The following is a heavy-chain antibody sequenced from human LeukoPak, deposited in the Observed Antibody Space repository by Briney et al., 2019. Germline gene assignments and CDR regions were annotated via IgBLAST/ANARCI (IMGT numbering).Heavy chain of an antibody. CDR3: ARIGEQQLADY. D-gene: IGHD6-13*01. V-gene: IGHV4-59*01. CDR1: GGSISSYY. Sequence: PETLSLTCTVSGGSISSYYWSWIRQPPGKGLEWIGYIYYSGSTNYNPSLKSRVTISVDTSKNQFSLKLSSVTAADTAVYYCARIGEQQLADYWGQGTLVTVSS. CDR2: IYYSGST. J-gene: IGHJ4*02.